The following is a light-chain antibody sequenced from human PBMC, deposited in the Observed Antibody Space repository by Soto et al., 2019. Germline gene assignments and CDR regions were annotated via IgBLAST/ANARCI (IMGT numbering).Light chain of an antibody. J-gene: IGKJ3*01. V-gene: IGKV3-20*01. Sequence: EIVLTQSPGTQSLSPGERATLSCRASQSVSNTYLAWYQQKPGQAPRLLIYGASSRATGIPDRFSGSGSGTDFTLTISRLEPEDFAVYYCQQYGRSPGLFTFGPGTKVDIK. CDR2: GAS. CDR1: QSVSNTY. CDR3: QQYGRSPGLFT.